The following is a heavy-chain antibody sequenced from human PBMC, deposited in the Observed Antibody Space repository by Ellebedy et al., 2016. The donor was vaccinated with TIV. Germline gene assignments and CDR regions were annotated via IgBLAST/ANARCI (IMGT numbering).Heavy chain of an antibody. CDR2: MNPNSGNT. V-gene: IGHV1-8*02. D-gene: IGHD3-16*01. CDR3: ARVAYDYVWGSSSDAFDI. CDR1: GYTFISYG. Sequence: ASVKVSCKASGYTFISYGISWVRQATGQGLEWMGWMNPNSGNTEYAQRFQGRVTMTGNTSITTAFMELSSLRSEDTAVYYCARVAYDYVWGSSSDAFDIWGQGTMVTVSS. J-gene: IGHJ3*02.